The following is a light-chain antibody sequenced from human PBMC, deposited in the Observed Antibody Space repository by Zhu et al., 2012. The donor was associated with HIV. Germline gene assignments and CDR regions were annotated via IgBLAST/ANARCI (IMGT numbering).Light chain of an antibody. V-gene: IGKV3-15*01. CDR1: QSISTN. J-gene: IGKJ2*01. CDR3: QEYYDWPLYA. CDR2: GAS. Sequence: EVVLTQSPATLSVSPGERATLSCRASQSISTNLAWYQQKPGRAPRLLIFGASTRATGIPARFSGSGSGTEFTLTITSVQSEDFAVYHCQEYYDWPLYAFGQGSKLEIK.